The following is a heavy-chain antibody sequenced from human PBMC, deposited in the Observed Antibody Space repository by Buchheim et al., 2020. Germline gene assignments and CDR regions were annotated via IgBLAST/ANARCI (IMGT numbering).Heavy chain of an antibody. Sequence: QLQLQESGPGLVKPSETLSLTCNASGGSISNVNSYWDWIRQPPGKGLEWISSIYYSGNTYYNPSLKSRITMAVETSTNLYFLKVTAVTAADTAVYYCARYSGLYDYVWGRYRPFDNWGQG. CDR2: IYYSGNT. CDR3: ARYSGLYDYVWGRYRPFDN. D-gene: IGHD3-16*02. V-gene: IGHV4-39*01. J-gene: IGHJ4*02. CDR1: GGSISNVNSY.